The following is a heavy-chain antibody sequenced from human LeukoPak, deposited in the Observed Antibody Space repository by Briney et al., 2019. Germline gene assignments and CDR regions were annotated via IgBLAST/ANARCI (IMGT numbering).Heavy chain of an antibody. CDR2: IKTNSGGT. V-gene: IGHV1-2*02. J-gene: IGHJ1*01. Sequence: ASVKVSCKASGYTFTGFYMHWVRQAPGQTLEWMGWIKTNSGGTNYAQKFQGRVTMTRDTSISTAYMELNSLRSDDTAVYYCARGFTGTNMIVVSEYFQHWGQGTLVTVSS. CDR1: GYTFTGFY. D-gene: IGHD3-22*01. CDR3: ARGFTGTNMIVVSEYFQH.